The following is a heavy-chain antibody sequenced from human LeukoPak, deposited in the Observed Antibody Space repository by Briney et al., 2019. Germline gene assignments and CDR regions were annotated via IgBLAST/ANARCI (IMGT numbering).Heavy chain of an antibody. CDR1: GGSISSSSYY. D-gene: IGHD1-1*01. CDR2: IYYSGST. V-gene: IGHV4-39*07. Sequence: SETLSLTCTVSGGSISSSSYYWGWIRQPPGKGLEWIGSIYYSGSTYYNPSLKSRVTISVDTSKNQFSLKLSSVTAADTAVYYCAREDWNAGRWFDPWGQGTLVTVSS. CDR3: AREDWNAGRWFDP. J-gene: IGHJ5*02.